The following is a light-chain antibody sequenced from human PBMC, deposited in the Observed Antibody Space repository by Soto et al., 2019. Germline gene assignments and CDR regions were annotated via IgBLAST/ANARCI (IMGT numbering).Light chain of an antibody. J-gene: IGLJ3*02. CDR1: SSGVGAYNW. CDR2: DVT. CDR3: CSYAGSYTLV. V-gene: IGLV2-11*01. Sequence: QSALTQPRSVSGSPGQSVTISCAGTSSGVGAYNWVSWYQQHPGKVPKLIIYDVTRRPSGVPDRFSGSKSGNTASLTISGLQADDEADYYCCSYAGSYTLVFGGGTKVTVL.